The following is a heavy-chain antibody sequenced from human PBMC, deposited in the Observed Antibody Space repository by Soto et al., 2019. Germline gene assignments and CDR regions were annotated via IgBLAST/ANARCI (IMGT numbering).Heavy chain of an antibody. J-gene: IGHJ4*02. CDR1: GFTFSSYA. Sequence: EVQLLESGGGLVQPGGSLRLSCAASGFTFSSYAMSWVRQAPGKGLEWVSAISGSGGSTYYADSVKGRFTISRDNSKNTLYLKMNSLRAEDTAVYYCAKDLDYYGSGTEFDYWGQGTLVTVSS. CDR2: ISGSGGST. D-gene: IGHD3-10*01. CDR3: AKDLDYYGSGTEFDY. V-gene: IGHV3-23*01.